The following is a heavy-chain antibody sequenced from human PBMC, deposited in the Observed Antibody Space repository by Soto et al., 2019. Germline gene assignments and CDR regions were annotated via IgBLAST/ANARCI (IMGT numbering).Heavy chain of an antibody. J-gene: IGHJ4*02. CDR3: ARDGGQQLVRVGFDY. V-gene: IGHV3-33*01. CDR2: IWYDGSNK. CDR1: GFTFSSYG. D-gene: IGHD6-13*01. Sequence: QVQLVESGGGVVQPGRSLRLSCAASGFTFSSYGMHWVRQAPGKGLEWVAVIWYDGSNKYYADSVKGRFTISRDNSKNTMYLQMNSLRAEETAVYYCARDGGQQLVRVGFDYWGQGTLVTVSS.